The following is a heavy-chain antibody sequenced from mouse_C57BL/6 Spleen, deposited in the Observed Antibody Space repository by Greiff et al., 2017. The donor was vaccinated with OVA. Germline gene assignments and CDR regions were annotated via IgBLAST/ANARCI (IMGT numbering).Heavy chain of an antibody. CDR1: GYTFTSYW. CDR3: ARTSHYAMDY. V-gene: IGHV1-7*01. CDR2: INPSSGYT. Sequence: VKLVESGAELAKPGASVKLSCKASGYTFTSYWMHWVKQRPGQGLEWIGYINPSSGYTKYNQKFKDKATLTADESSSTAYMQLSSLTYEDSAVYYCARTSHYAMDYWGQGTSVTVSS. J-gene: IGHJ4*01.